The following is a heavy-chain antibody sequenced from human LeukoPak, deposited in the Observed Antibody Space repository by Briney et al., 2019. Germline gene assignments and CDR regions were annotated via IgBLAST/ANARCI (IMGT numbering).Heavy chain of an antibody. Sequence: SCKASGGTFSSYAMSWVRQVPGKGLEWVSAISGSGSSTYYTDSVKGRFTISRDNSKNTLYLQMNSLRAEDTAVYYCAKSSGSYLDWGQGTLVTVSS. D-gene: IGHD1-26*01. CDR1: GGTFSSYA. J-gene: IGHJ4*02. V-gene: IGHV3-23*01. CDR3: AKSSGSYLD. CDR2: ISGSGSST.